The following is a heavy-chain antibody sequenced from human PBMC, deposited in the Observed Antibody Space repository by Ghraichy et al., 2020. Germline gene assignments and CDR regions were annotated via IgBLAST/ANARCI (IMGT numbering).Heavy chain of an antibody. D-gene: IGHD1-26*01. V-gene: IGHV3-30*18. CDR1: GFTFSTYG. Sequence: GGSLRLSCAASGFTFSTYGMHWVRQTPGKGLEWVAIISYDGSSKYYADSVKCRFTISRDNSKNTLYLQMNSLRAEDTAVYYCAKDQGSGTYPFDHWGQGSLVTVSS. CDR3: AKDQGSGTYPFDH. J-gene: IGHJ4*02. CDR2: ISYDGSSK.